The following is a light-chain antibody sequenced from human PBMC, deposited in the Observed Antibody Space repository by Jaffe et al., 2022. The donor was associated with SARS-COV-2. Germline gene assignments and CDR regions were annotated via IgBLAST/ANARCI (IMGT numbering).Light chain of an antibody. CDR1: QSVNNNY. J-gene: IGKJ4*01. CDR2: GAS. Sequence: EIVLTQYPGTLSLSPGERAIFACRASQSVNNNYLAWYQQKPGQAPRLLISGASNRATGIPDTFSGGGSGTDFTLTISRLEPEDFAMYYCQQYATSPLTFGGGTKVE. V-gene: IGKV3-20*01. CDR3: QQYATSPLT.